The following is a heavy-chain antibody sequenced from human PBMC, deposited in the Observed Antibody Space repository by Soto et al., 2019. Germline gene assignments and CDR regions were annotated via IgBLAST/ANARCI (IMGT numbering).Heavy chain of an antibody. V-gene: IGHV3-30-3*01. CDR3: ARDTAEYPHYYYGMDV. D-gene: IGHD5-18*01. CDR1: GFTFSSYA. J-gene: IGHJ6*02. CDR2: ISYDGSNK. Sequence: GGSLRLSCAASGFTFSSYAMHWVRQAPGKGLEWVAVISYDGSNKYYADSVKGRFTISRDNSKNTLYLQMNSLRAEDTAVYYCARDTAEYPHYYYGMDVWGQGTTVTVSS.